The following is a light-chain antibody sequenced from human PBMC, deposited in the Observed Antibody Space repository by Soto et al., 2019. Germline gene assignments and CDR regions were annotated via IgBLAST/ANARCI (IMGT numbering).Light chain of an antibody. CDR2: EVN. V-gene: IGLV2-23*02. J-gene: IGLJ1*01. CDR1: SSDIGTYNL. CDR3: CSYAGSSTLYV. Sequence: QSALTQPASVSGSPGQSIAISCTGTSSDIGTYNLVSWYQQHPGKAPKLMIYEVNKRPSGGSDRFSGSKSGNTASLTISGLQAEDEADYYCCSYAGSSTLYVFGTGTKVTVL.